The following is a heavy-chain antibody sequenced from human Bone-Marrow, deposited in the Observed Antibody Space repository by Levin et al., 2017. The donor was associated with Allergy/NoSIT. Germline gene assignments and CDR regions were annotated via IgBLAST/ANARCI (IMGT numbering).Heavy chain of an antibody. CDR1: GFTFSSYA. D-gene: IGHD3-3*01. CDR2: ISGSGGST. Sequence: LSLTCAASGFTFSSYAMSWVRQAPGKGLEWVSAISGSGGSTYYADSVKGRFTISRDNSKNTLYLQMNSLRAEDTAVYYCARPYYDFWSGYYRYYFDYWGQGTLVTVSS. J-gene: IGHJ4*02. CDR3: ARPYYDFWSGYYRYYFDY. V-gene: IGHV3-23*01.